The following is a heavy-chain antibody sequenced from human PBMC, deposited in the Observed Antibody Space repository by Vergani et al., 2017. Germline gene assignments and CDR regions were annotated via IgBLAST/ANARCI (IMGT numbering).Heavy chain of an antibody. V-gene: IGHV1-2*02. Sequence: VQLVQSGAEVKKPGASVKVSCKASGYTFTGYYMHWVRQAPGQGLEWMGWINPNSGGTNYAQQFQGRVTMTRDTSISTAYMELSRLRSDDTAVYYCARYPRGYCSSTSCSNSPKDYYYGMDVWGQGTTVTVSS. CDR2: INPNSGGT. CDR1: GYTFTGYY. CDR3: ARYPRGYCSSTSCSNSPKDYYYGMDV. D-gene: IGHD2-2*01. J-gene: IGHJ6*02.